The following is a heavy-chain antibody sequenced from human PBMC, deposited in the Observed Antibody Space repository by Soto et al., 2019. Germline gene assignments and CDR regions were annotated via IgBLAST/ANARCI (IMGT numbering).Heavy chain of an antibody. CDR3: AIPYCSSTSCYFYSGMEV. D-gene: IGHD2-2*01. CDR1: GFTVSSNY. CDR2: IYSGGST. J-gene: IGHJ6*02. V-gene: IGHV3-53*01. Sequence: LRLSCAASGFTVSSNYMSWVRQAPGKGLEWVSVIYSGGSTYYADSVKGRFTISRDNSKNTLYLQMNSLRAEDTAVYYCAIPYCSSTSCYFYSGMEVWAQGTMVTVSS.